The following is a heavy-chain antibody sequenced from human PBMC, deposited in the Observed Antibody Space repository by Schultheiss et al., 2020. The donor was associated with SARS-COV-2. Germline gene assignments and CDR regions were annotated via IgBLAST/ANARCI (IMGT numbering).Heavy chain of an antibody. J-gene: IGHJ5*02. D-gene: IGHD2-2*01. CDR2: IYYSGST. CDR1: GGSFSGYY. Sequence: SETLSLTCAVYGGSFSGYYWSWIRQPPGKGLEWIGYIYYSGSTNYNPSLKSRVTISVDTSKNQFSLKLSSVTAADTAVYYCARAPPPEGTSHDVDWFDPWGQGTLVTVSS. CDR3: ARAPPPEGTSHDVDWFDP. V-gene: IGHV4-59*01.